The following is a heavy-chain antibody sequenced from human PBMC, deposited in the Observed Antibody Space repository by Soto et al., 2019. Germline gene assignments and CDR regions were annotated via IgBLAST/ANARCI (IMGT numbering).Heavy chain of an antibody. CDR2: IWYDESNT. Sequence: QVQLVESGGGVVQPGRSLRLSCAASGFNFNNYGMHWVRQAPGTGLEWVALIWYDESNTDYADSVKGRFTISRDNSKNTLYLQMNSLRAEDTAVYYCARYTAYDCSGYSDYWGQGTLVTVSS. V-gene: IGHV3-33*01. CDR1: GFNFNNYG. D-gene: IGHD3-22*01. J-gene: IGHJ4*02. CDR3: ARYTAYDCSGYSDY.